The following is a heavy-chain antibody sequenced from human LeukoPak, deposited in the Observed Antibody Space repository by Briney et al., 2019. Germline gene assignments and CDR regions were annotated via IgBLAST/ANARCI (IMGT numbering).Heavy chain of an antibody. Sequence: GASVKVSCKVSGYTLTELSMHWVRQAPGKGLEWMGGFDPEDGETIYAQKFQGRVTMTEDTSTDTAYMELSSLRSEDTAVYYCATVRVAQVGAMGGGAFDIWGQGTMVTVSS. CDR2: FDPEDGET. J-gene: IGHJ3*02. CDR1: GYTLTELS. D-gene: IGHD1-26*01. CDR3: ATVRVAQVGAMGGGAFDI. V-gene: IGHV1-24*01.